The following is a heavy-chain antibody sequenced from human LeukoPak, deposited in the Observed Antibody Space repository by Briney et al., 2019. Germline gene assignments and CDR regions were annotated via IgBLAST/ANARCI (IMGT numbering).Heavy chain of an antibody. CDR3: ARLYYSGSSS. Sequence: SETLSLTCAVYGGSFSGYYWSWIRQPPGKGLEWIGSIYYSGSTYYNPSLKSRVTISVDTSKNQFSLKLSSVTAADTAVYYCARLYYSGSSSWGQGTLVTVSS. J-gene: IGHJ4*02. CDR1: GGSFSGYY. D-gene: IGHD1-26*01. V-gene: IGHV4-34*01. CDR2: IYYSGST.